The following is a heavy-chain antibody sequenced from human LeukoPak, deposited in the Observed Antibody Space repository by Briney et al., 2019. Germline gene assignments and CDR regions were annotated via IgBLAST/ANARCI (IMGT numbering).Heavy chain of an antibody. CDR1: GFTFSSYS. Sequence: GGSLRLSCAASGFTFSSYSMNWVRQAPGKGLEWVSSISSSSSYIYHADSVKGRFTISRDNAKNSLYLQMNSLRAEDTAVYYCARVGGYSYGYEWYYFDCWGQGTLVTVSS. CDR3: ARVGGYSYGYEWYYFDC. J-gene: IGHJ4*02. D-gene: IGHD5-18*01. CDR2: ISSSSSYI. V-gene: IGHV3-21*01.